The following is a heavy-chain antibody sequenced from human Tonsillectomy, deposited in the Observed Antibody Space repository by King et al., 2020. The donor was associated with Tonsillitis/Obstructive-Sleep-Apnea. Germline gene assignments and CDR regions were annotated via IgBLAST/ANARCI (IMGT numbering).Heavy chain of an antibody. CDR2: INPNSGAT. J-gene: IGHJ4*02. D-gene: IGHD2/OR15-2a*01. CDR1: EYTFTGYY. V-gene: IGHV1-2*06. CDR3: AREPEATFYYFDF. Sequence: QLVQSGAEVNKPGTSVKVSCKASEYTFTGYYLHWVRQAPGQGLEWMGRINPNSGATDYAQKFQGRVTMTRDTSITTVYMELSRLISDDTAVYYCAREPEATFYYFDFWGQGTLVTVSS.